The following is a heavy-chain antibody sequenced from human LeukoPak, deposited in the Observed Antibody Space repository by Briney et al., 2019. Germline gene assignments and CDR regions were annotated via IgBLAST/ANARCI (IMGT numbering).Heavy chain of an antibody. CDR3: ARVQCSGGRCNDAFDI. D-gene: IGHD2-15*01. CDR2: ISSSSIYM. Sequence: GGSLRLSCAASGFTFRSLSMNWVRQPPGKGLEWVSSISSSSIYMNYADSLKGRFTISRDNAKNLLYLQMNTLRAEDTAVYYCARVQCSGGRCNDAFDIWGQGTMVTVSS. J-gene: IGHJ3*02. V-gene: IGHV3-21*01. CDR1: GFTFRSLS.